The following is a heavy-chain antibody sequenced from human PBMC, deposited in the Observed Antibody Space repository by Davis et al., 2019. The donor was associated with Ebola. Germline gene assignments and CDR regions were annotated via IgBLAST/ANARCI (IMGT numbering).Heavy chain of an antibody. Sequence: GGSLRLSCAASGFTFSSYGMNWVRQAPGKGLEWVSSISSSSSTIYYADSVKGRFTISRDNAKNSLYLQMNSLGDEDTAVYDCARGYSSSWQKFYGMDVWGQGTTVTVSS. CDR1: GFTFSSYG. V-gene: IGHV3-48*02. D-gene: IGHD6-13*01. CDR3: ARGYSSSWQKFYGMDV. CDR2: ISSSSSTI. J-gene: IGHJ6*02.